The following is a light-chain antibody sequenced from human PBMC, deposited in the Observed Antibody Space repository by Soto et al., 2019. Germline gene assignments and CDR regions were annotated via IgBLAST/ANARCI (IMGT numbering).Light chain of an antibody. CDR3: QQRSCWPAT. J-gene: IGKJ3*01. CDR2: SAS. CDR1: QSVSSN. Sequence: EIVSTQTPVTLSVSPGERATLSCRASQSVSSNLAWYQQKHGQAPSLLIYSASTRATGIPARFSGSGSGTEVTITISSLEPEDGEVDDCQQRSCWPATFGPGTKVDIK. V-gene: IGKV3-11*01.